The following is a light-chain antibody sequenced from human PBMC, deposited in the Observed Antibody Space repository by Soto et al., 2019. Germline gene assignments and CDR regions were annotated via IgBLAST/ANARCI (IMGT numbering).Light chain of an antibody. Sequence: QSVLTQPPSVSGNPGQRVTISCSGGISNIGTNYVHWFQQLPGTAPKVLSNRDNQRPSGVPDRFSGSKSGTSASLAISGLQSEDEAEYYCAAWDDTVRSYVFGTGTKLTVL. CDR3: AAWDDTVRSYV. CDR2: RDN. J-gene: IGLJ1*01. V-gene: IGLV1-47*01. CDR1: ISNIGTNY.